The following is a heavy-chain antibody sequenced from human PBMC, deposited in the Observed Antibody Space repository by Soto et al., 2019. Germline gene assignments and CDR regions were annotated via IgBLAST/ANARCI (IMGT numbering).Heavy chain of an antibody. CDR2: IKGKADGGTT. J-gene: IGHJ6*02. CDR1: GFTLSNAW. V-gene: IGHV3-15*01. Sequence: GSLRLSCAASGFTLSNAWMSWVRQGPGKGLEWLGRIKGKADGGTTDYAAPGEGRFTISREDAKNTLYLQMNSLKTEDTGVYYCTPDSSSWAYSNYHHMNVWGQGTTVTVSS. D-gene: IGHD2-2*01. CDR3: TPDSSSWAYSNYHHMNV.